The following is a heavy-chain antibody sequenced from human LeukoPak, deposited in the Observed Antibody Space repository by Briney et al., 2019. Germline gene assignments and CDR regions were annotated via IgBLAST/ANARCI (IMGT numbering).Heavy chain of an antibody. J-gene: IGHJ6*03. D-gene: IGHD4-17*01. CDR2: INPNSGGT. Sequence: ASVKVSCKASGYTFTGYYMHWVRQAPGQGLGWMGWINPNSGGTNYAQKFQGRVTMTRDTSISTAYMELSRLRSDDTAVYYCASLTSDYGFMDVWGKGTTVTVSS. V-gene: IGHV1-2*02. CDR3: ASLTSDYGFMDV. CDR1: GYTFTGYY.